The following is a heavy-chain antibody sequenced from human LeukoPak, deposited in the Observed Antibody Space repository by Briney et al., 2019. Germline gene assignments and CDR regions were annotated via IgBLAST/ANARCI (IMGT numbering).Heavy chain of an antibody. Sequence: GGSLRLSCAASGFTFSSYNMNWVRQAPGKGLEWVSSITSSSSTIYYADSVKGRFTISRDNAKNSLYLQMNSLRAEDTAVYYCARDSDIVVVVAAARDFDYWGQGTLVTVSS. CDR3: ARDSDIVVVVAAARDFDY. J-gene: IGHJ4*02. D-gene: IGHD2-15*01. V-gene: IGHV3-48*01. CDR1: GFTFSSYN. CDR2: ITSSSSTI.